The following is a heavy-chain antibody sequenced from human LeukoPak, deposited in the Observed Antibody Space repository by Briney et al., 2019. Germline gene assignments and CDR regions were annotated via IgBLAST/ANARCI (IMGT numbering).Heavy chain of an antibody. V-gene: IGHV3-48*03. CDR2: ISSSGSTI. CDR3: ARDGSKRDYYYMDV. Sequence: GGSLRLSCAASGFTFSNYEMNWVRQAPGKGLEWLSYISSSGSTIFYADSVKGRFTISRDDAKNSLYLQMNSLRAEDTAVYYCARDGSKRDYYYMDVWGKGTTVTVSS. J-gene: IGHJ6*03. CDR1: GFTFSNYE.